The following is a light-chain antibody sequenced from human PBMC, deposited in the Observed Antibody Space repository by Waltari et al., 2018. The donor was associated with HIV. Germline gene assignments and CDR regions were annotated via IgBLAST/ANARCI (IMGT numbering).Light chain of an antibody. V-gene: IGKV3-20*01. Sequence: EIVLTQSPGTLSLSPGERATLSCRASQGGGSSSLAWFQQKPGQAPRLLIYGTSSRATGIPDKFSGSGSGTDFTLTISRLEPEDFAVYYCQQYGSSPSIIFGQGTRLEIK. CDR2: GTS. J-gene: IGKJ5*01. CDR1: QGGGSSS. CDR3: QQYGSSPSII.